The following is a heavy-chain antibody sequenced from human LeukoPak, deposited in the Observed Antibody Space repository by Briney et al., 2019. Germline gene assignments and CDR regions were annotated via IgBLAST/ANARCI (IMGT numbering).Heavy chain of an antibody. CDR3: AASHHIVATIYAFDI. CDR2: IVVGSGNT. D-gene: IGHD5-12*01. V-gene: IGHV1-58*02. CDR1: GFTFTSSA. Sequence: SVKVSCKASGFTFTSSAMQWVRQARGQRLEWIGWIVVGSGNTNYAQKFQERVTITRDMSTSTAYMELSSLRSEDTAVYYYAASHHIVATIYAFDIWGQGTMVTVSS. J-gene: IGHJ3*02.